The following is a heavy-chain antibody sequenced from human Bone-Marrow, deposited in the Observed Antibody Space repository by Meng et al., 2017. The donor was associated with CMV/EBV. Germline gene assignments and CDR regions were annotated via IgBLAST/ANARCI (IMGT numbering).Heavy chain of an antibody. V-gene: IGHV3-30-3*01. CDR1: GFTFSSYA. D-gene: IGHD6-19*01. J-gene: IGHJ4*02. Sequence: GGSLRLSCAASGFTFSSYAMHWVRQAPGKGLEWVAVISYDGSNKYYADSVKGRFTISRDNSKNTLYLQMNSLRAEDTAVYYCARIAVAGNIDDYWGQGTRVTVSS. CDR3: ARIAVAGNIDDY. CDR2: ISYDGSNK.